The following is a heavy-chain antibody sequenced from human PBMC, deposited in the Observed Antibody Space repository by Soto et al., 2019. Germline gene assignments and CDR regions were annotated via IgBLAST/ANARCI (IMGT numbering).Heavy chain of an antibody. CDR1: GYTVSIYY. Sequence: QVQLLQTGAEVKKPGASVKISCKALGYTVSIYYVHWVRQAPGQGLEWMGVINPTGVSTSYAQRFQGRLNITRDRSAGTTSMELTSLTVDDTGVYYCAKEIGAAGRFFGMDVWGQGTTVSVSS. J-gene: IGHJ6*02. CDR3: AKEIGAAGRFFGMDV. V-gene: IGHV1-46*01. CDR2: INPTGVST. D-gene: IGHD6-13*01.